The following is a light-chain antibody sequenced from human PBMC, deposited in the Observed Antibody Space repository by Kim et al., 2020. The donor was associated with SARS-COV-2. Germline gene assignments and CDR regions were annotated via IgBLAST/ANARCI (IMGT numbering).Light chain of an antibody. V-gene: IGLV3-19*01. CDR3: HSRDSSNNHL. J-gene: IGLJ3*02. CDR1: SLRRYY. CDR2: GKN. Sequence: ELTQDPAVSVALGQTVRITCQGDSLRRYYASWYQQKSGQAPVLVIYGKNNRPSGIPDRVSGSSSGNTASLTITGAQAEDEADYYCHSRDSSNNHLFGGGTQLTVL.